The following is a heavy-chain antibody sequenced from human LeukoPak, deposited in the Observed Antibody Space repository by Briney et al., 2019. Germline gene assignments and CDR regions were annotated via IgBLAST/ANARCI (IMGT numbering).Heavy chain of an antibody. J-gene: IGHJ4*02. CDR3: ARRRDLYSGSYYPFDY. V-gene: IGHV5-51*01. CDR1: GYSFTNYW. CDR2: IYPGDSDA. Sequence: GESLKISCKGSGYSFTNYWIGWVRQMPGKGLKWMGIIYPGDSDARYSPSFQGQVTISADKSISAAYLQWSSLKASDTAMYYCARRRDLYSGSYYPFDYWGQGTLVTVSS. D-gene: IGHD1-26*01.